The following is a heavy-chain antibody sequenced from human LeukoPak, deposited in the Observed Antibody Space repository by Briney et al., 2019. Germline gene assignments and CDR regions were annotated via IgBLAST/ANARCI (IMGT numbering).Heavy chain of an antibody. CDR2: ISSSGSTI. Sequence: PGGSLRLSCAASGFTFSSYEMNWVRQAPGKGLEWVSYISSSGSTIYYADSVKGRFTISRDNAKNSLYLQMNSLRAEDTAVYYCARDLGLNYDSSGFGWGQGTLVTVSS. CDR3: ARDLGLNYDSSGFG. CDR1: GFTFSSYE. D-gene: IGHD3-22*01. J-gene: IGHJ4*02. V-gene: IGHV3-48*03.